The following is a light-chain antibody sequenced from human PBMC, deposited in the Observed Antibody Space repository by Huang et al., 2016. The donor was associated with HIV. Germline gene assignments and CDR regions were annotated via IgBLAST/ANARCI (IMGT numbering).Light chain of an antibody. J-gene: IGKJ2*01. Sequence: EIVLTHSPATLSVSPGERATLSCRASQSVSSNLAWYQQKPCQAPRLFIYGTSTRDTVIPARFSGSGSGTEFTLTICSLQSEDFAVYYCQQYNKWPKTFGQGTKLEIK. CDR3: QQYNKWPKT. CDR1: QSVSSN. V-gene: IGKV3-15*01. CDR2: GTS.